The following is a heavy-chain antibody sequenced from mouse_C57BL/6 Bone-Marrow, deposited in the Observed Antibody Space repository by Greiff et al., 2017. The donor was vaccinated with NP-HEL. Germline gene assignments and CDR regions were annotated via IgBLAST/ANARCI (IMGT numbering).Heavy chain of an antibody. J-gene: IGHJ1*03. Sequence: QVQLQQPGAELVMPGASVKLSCKASGYTFTSYWMHWVKQRPGQGLEWIGEIDPSDSYTNYNQKFKGKSTLTVDKSSSTAYMQLSSLTSEDSAVYYGARGITTVVSYWYFDDWGTGTTVTVSS. D-gene: IGHD1-1*01. V-gene: IGHV1-69*01. CDR2: IDPSDSYT. CDR3: ARGITTVVSYWYFDD. CDR1: GYTFTSYW.